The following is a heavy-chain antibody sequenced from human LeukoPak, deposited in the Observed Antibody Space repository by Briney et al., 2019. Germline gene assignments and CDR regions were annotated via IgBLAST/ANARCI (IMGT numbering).Heavy chain of an antibody. V-gene: IGHV4-30-4*01. Sequence: SQTLSPTCTVSGGSISSGDYYWTWIRQPPGKGLEWIGYIYSSGSTYYNPSLKSRLTMSVDTSKNQFSLKLSSVTAADTAVYYCARGLSRPWFDPWGQGTLVTVSS. CDR2: IYSSGST. CDR3: ARGLSRPWFDP. D-gene: IGHD2/OR15-2a*01. J-gene: IGHJ5*02. CDR1: GGSISSGDYY.